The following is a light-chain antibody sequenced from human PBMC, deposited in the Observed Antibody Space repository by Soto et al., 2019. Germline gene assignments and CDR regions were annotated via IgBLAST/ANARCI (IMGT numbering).Light chain of an antibody. J-gene: IGLJ2*01. CDR1: SSNIAYKY. CDR3: AEWDDSLSGRGI. Sequence: QSVLTQPPSASGTPGQRVTISCSGTSSNIAYKYVYWYQMVPGTAPKLLIYRNDQRPSGVPDRFSASRSGTSASLAISGLRSEDEADYYCAEWDDSLSGRGIFGGGTKLTVL. V-gene: IGLV1-47*01. CDR2: RND.